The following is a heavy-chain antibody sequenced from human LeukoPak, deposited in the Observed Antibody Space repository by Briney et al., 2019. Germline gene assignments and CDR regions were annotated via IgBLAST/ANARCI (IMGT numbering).Heavy chain of an antibody. CDR2: ISSTTSAT. CDR1: GFSFTTYR. J-gene: IGHJ3*02. Sequence: GGSLRLSCAASGFSFTTYRMNWVRQAPGKGLEWVSYISSTTSATYYADSVKGRFTIPRDNAKNSLYLQMNSLRDGDTAVYYCAREDSVGASDTWGQGTMVAVSS. CDR3: AREDSVGASDT. V-gene: IGHV3-48*02. D-gene: IGHD2-2*01.